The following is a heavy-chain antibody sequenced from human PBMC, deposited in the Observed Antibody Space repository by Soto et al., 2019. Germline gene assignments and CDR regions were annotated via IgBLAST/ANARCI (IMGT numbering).Heavy chain of an antibody. Sequence: GGSLRLSCAASGFTFSSYGMHWVRQAPGKGLEWVAVIWYDGSNKYYADSVKGRFTISRDNSKNTLYLQMNSLRAEDTAVYYCARDQTASGYDFSFDYWGQGTLVTVSS. J-gene: IGHJ4*02. CDR1: GFTFSSYG. CDR3: ARDQTASGYDFSFDY. CDR2: IWYDGSNK. D-gene: IGHD5-12*01. V-gene: IGHV3-33*01.